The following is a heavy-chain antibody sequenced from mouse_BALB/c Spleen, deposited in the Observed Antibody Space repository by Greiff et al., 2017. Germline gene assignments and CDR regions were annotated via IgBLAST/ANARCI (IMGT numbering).Heavy chain of an antibody. Sequence: EVKLQESGGGLVQPGGSLKLSCAASGFDFSRYWMSWVRQAPGKGLEWIGEINPDSSTINYTPSLKDKFIISRDNAKNTLYLQMSKVRSEDTALYYCARPVPHYYGSSGVYFDYWGQGTTLTVSS. CDR2: INPDSSTI. V-gene: IGHV4-1*02. CDR3: ARPVPHYYGSSGVYFDY. CDR1: GFDFSRYW. J-gene: IGHJ2*01. D-gene: IGHD1-1*01.